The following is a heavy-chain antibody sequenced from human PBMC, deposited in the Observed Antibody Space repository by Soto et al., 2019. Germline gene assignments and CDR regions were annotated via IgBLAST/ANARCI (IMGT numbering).Heavy chain of an antibody. Sequence: EVQLLESGGGLVQPGGSLRLSCTTSGFVFGTYPMAWVRRAPGKGLEWVSSISATGDNTYYADSVKGRCTISRDNSKQTVFLQMNSLGAEDSGTYYCAKRSGSWYFFDHWGQGTLVAVSS. J-gene: IGHJ4*02. CDR2: ISATGDNT. CDR1: GFVFGTYP. V-gene: IGHV3-23*01. CDR3: AKRSGSWYFFDH. D-gene: IGHD6-13*01.